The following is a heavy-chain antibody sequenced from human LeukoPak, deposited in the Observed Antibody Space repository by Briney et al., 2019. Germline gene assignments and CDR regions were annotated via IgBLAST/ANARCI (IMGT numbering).Heavy chain of an antibody. V-gene: IGHV4-59*01. J-gene: IGHJ6*02. CDR1: GGSISSYY. D-gene: IGHD5-12*01. CDR2: IYYSGST. Sequence: PSETLSLTCTVSGGSISSYYWSWIRQPPGKGLEWIGYIYYSGSTNYNPSLKRRVTISVDTSKNQFSLKLSSVTAADTAVYYCAREQWLPYYDGMDVWGQGTTVTVSS. CDR3: AREQWLPYYDGMDV.